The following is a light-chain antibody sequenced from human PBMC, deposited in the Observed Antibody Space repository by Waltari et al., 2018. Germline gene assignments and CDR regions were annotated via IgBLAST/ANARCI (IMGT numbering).Light chain of an antibody. CDR3: QQYGSSPFT. Sequence: IVLTKSPGTLSCSPGETATITCRASQCIDIVYIAWYQQRPGQAPRLVVYGASKRATGIPDRFSSSGSETDFTLTISSLEPEDSAVYYCQQYGSSPFTFGPGTRVHI. CDR2: GAS. V-gene: IGKV3-20*01. J-gene: IGKJ3*01. CDR1: QCIDIVY.